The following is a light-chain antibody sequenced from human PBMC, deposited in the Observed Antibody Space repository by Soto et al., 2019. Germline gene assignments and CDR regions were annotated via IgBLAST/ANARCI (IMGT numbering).Light chain of an antibody. V-gene: IGLV3-21*04. CDR1: NIGIKS. CDR2: YDS. J-gene: IGLJ1*01. Sequence: SYELTQPPSVSVAPGETARITCGGSNIGIKSVHWYQQKPGQAPVVVIHYDSDRPSGIPERFSGSNSGITATLTISRVEAGDWGDYYRQVGGYIKGHYGFGTGTKVTVL. CDR3: QVGGYIKGHYG.